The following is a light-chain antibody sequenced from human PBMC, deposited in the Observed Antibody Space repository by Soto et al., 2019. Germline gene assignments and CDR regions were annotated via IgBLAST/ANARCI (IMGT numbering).Light chain of an antibody. J-gene: IGLJ1*01. CDR1: TSDVGGYNY. Sequence: QSALTQPASVSGSPGQSITISCTGTTSDVGGYNYVSWYQQHPGKVPKLLIHEVSNRPSGVSNRFSGSKSGNTASLTISGLQAEDEADYYCLSKTSSISYVFGTGTKVT. CDR3: LSKTSSISYV. CDR2: EVS. V-gene: IGLV2-14*01.